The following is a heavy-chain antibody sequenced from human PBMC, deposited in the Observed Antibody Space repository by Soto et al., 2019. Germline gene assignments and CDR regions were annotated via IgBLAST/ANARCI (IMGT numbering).Heavy chain of an antibody. J-gene: IGHJ6*02. CDR3: ASPPFVATIVNYYYGMDV. D-gene: IGHD5-12*01. CDR1: GGTFSSYA. Sequence: QVQLVQSGAEVKKPGSSVKVSCKASGGTFSSYAISWVRQAPGQGLEWMGGIIPIFGTADYAQKFQGRVKITADESTSTAYMELSSLRSEDTAVYYCASPPFVATIVNYYYGMDVWGQGTTVTVSS. V-gene: IGHV1-69*12. CDR2: IIPIFGTA.